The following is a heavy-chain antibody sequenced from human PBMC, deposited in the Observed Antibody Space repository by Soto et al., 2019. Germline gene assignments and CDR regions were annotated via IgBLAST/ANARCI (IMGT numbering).Heavy chain of an antibody. CDR1: GFTFSSYG. CDR3: ARDLGYSNYYFDY. Sequence: GGSLRLSCAASGFTFSSYGMHWVRQAPGKGLEWVAVIWYDGSNKYYADSVKGRFTISRDNSKNTLYLQMNSLRAEDTAVYYCARDLGYSNYYFDYWGQGTLVTSPQ. V-gene: IGHV3-33*01. CDR2: IWYDGSNK. J-gene: IGHJ4*02. D-gene: IGHD4-4*01.